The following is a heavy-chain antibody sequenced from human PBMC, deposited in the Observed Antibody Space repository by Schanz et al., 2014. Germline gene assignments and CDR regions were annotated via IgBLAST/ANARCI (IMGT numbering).Heavy chain of an antibody. CDR3: ARELRLEYYFDY. Sequence: QVQLVQSGAEVKKPGASVKVSCKASGYTFSSYGISWVRQAPGQGLEWMGRFVPRLRVALYAQNFRGRVTITADSSTNTAYLEVSSLRFEDTAVYYCARELRLEYYFDYWGQGTQVTVSS. CDR1: GYTFSSYG. J-gene: IGHJ4*02. V-gene: IGHV1-69*04. D-gene: IGHD4-17*01. CDR2: FVPRLRVA.